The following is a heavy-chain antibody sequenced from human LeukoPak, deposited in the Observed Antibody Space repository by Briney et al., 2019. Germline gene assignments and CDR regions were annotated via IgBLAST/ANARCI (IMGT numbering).Heavy chain of an antibody. CDR3: ARTNYDFWSGYYTALDY. V-gene: IGHV3-48*03. D-gene: IGHD3-3*01. CDR1: GFTFSSYE. CDR2: IRSSGSTI. J-gene: IGHJ4*02. Sequence: PGGSLRLSCAASGFTFSSYEMNWVRQAPGKGLEWVSYIRSSGSTIYYADSVKGRFTISRDNAKNSLYLQMNSLRAEDTAVYYCARTNYDFWSGYYTALDYWGQGTLVTVSS.